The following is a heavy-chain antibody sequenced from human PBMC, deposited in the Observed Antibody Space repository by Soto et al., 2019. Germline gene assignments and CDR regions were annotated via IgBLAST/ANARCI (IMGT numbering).Heavy chain of an antibody. J-gene: IGHJ5*02. CDR1: GGSIGSYY. CDR3: ARALWGPTWYMDRFYP. V-gene: IGHV4-59*01. CDR2: VYCRVTT. D-gene: IGHD7-27*01. Sequence: SETLSLTCTASGGSIGSYYGSWIRQSPGMALEWVGFVYCRVTTNNNPSLKSRVTISVDTSKNQFSLKLTSVTAADTAVYYCARALWGPTWYMDRFYPRGQGTLDTVSS.